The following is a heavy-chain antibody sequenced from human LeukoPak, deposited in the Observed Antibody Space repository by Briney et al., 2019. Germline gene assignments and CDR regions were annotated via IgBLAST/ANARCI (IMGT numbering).Heavy chain of an antibody. D-gene: IGHD3-9*01. V-gene: IGHV3-21*01. CDR1: GFTFGSYS. J-gene: IGHJ4*02. Sequence: GGSLRLSCAASGFTFGSYSMNWVRQAPGKGLEWVSSISSSSSYIYYADSVKGRFTISRDNAKNSLYLQMNSLRAEDTAVYYCARGDYDILTGYGDYWGQGTLVTVSS. CDR3: ARGDYDILTGYGDY. CDR2: ISSSSSYI.